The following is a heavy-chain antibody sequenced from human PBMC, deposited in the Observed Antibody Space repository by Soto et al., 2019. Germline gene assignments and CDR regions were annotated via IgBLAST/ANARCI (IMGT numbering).Heavy chain of an antibody. Sequence: EVQLVETGGGLVQPGGSLRLSCAASGFTFSDHYMDWVRQAPGKGLEWVGRIRNKANRHTTEYAASVTGRFTISRDDSKSSLSLQMNSLETGDTAVYYCARGKTTAPWGFDYWGPGTLVTVFS. CDR2: IRNKANRHTT. D-gene: IGHD7-27*01. V-gene: IGHV3-72*01. CDR1: GFTFSDHY. CDR3: ARGKTTAPWGFDY. J-gene: IGHJ4*02.